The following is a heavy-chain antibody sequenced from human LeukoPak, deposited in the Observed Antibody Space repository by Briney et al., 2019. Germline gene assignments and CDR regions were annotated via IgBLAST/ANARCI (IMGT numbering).Heavy chain of an antibody. D-gene: IGHD1-1*01. CDR3: ARLTTGYYYYYMDV. CDR1: GFTFSSYAM. CDR2: IYHSGST. J-gene: IGHJ6*03. Sequence: PGGSLRLSCAASGFTFSSYAMSWVRQPPGKGLEWIGEIYHSGSTNYNPSLKSRVTISVDKSKNQFSLKLSSVTAADTAVYYCARLTTGYYYYYMDVWGKGTTVTVSS. V-gene: IGHV4-4*02.